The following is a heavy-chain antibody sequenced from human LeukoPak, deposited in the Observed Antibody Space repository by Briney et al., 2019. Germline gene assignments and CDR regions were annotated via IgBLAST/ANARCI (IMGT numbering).Heavy chain of an antibody. V-gene: IGHV1-2*06. CDR2: INPNNGAT. J-gene: IGHJ4*02. D-gene: IGHD1-26*01. Sequence: ASVKVSCKASEYIFTGYYMHWVRQAPGQGLEWMGRINPNNGATDYAQKFQGRVTITGDTSINTAYMELSSLRSDDTAVYYCTRESGSYHGNDYWGQGTLVTVSS. CDR1: EYIFTGYY. CDR3: TRESGSYHGNDY.